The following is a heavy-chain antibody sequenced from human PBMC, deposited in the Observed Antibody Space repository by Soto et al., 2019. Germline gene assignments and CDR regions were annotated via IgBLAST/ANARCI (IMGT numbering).Heavy chain of an antibody. V-gene: IGHV4-59*01. CDR2: IFYSGGT. Sequence: QVQLQESGPGLVKPSETLSLTCTVSAGSISGNYWGWVRQPPGKAPEWIGQIFYSGGTNYNPSLEGRVTISVDTSKNQFSLKLSSMTAADTAIYYCARAGGNFDPWGQGTLVTVSS. CDR1: AGSISGNY. J-gene: IGHJ5*02. CDR3: ARAGGNFDP.